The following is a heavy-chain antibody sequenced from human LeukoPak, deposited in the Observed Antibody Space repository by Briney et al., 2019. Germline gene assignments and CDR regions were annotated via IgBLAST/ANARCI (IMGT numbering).Heavy chain of an antibody. CDR1: TGSITSNW. D-gene: IGHD1-26*01. CDR3: AKEIVGAPTPGAY. CDR2: VHKSGST. J-gene: IGHJ4*02. Sequence: SETLSLTCAVSTGSITSNWWSWVRQPPGKGLEWIGEVHKSGSTNYYPSLQSRVTISIDKSKNQIALELTSVTAADTAVYYCAKEIVGAPTPGAYWGQGILVTVSS. V-gene: IGHV4-4*02.